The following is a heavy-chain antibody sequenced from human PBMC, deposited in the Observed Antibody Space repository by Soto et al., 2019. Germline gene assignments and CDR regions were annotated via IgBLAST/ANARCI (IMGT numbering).Heavy chain of an antibody. V-gene: IGHV4-34*01. CDR3: ASCPIAAAGSLVYYGMDV. D-gene: IGHD6-13*01. J-gene: IGHJ6*02. CDR1: GGYFSGYY. Sequence: SETLSLTCAVYGGYFSGYYWSWIRQPPGKGLEWIGEINHSGSTNYNPSLKSRVTISVDTSKNQFSLKLSSVTAADTAVYYCASCPIAAAGSLVYYGMDVWGQGTTVTVSS. CDR2: INHSGST.